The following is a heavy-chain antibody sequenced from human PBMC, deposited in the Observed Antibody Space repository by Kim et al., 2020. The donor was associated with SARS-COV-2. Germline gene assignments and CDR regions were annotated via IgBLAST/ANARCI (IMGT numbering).Heavy chain of an antibody. D-gene: IGHD3-3*01. J-gene: IGHJ6*01. V-gene: IGHV3-30*18. CDR1: GFTFSSYG. CDR3: AKEEGDLEWLLNYYYYYG. CDR2: ISYDGSNK. Sequence: GGSLRLSCAASGFTFSSYGMHWVRQAPGKGLEWVAVISYDGSNKYYADSVKGRFTISRDNSKNTLYLQMNSLRAEDTAVYYCAKEEGDLEWLLNYYYYYG.